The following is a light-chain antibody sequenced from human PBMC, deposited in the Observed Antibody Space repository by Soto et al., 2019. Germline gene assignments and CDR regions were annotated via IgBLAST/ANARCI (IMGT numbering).Light chain of an antibody. Sequence: EIMMTQSPATLSVSPGERATLSCRASQSVSSNLAWYQQKPGQAPRLLIYGASTRATGIPARFSGSGSGTEFTLIISSLQSEDFAVYYCQQYSYWPPITFGQGTRLEI. CDR3: QQYSYWPPIT. CDR1: QSVSSN. J-gene: IGKJ5*01. CDR2: GAS. V-gene: IGKV3-15*01.